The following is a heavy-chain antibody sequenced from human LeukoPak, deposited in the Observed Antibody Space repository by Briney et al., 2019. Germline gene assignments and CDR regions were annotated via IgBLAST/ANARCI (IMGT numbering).Heavy chain of an antibody. CDR2: IYYSGST. Sequence: SETLSLTCTVSGGSISSSSYYWGWIRQPPGKGLEWIGSIYYSGSTYYNPSLKSRVTISVGTSKNQFSLKLSSVTAADTAVYYCARGRYYGGNPLFDYWGQGTLVTVSS. CDR1: GGSISSSSYY. D-gene: IGHD4-23*01. CDR3: ARGRYYGGNPLFDY. V-gene: IGHV4-39*07. J-gene: IGHJ4*02.